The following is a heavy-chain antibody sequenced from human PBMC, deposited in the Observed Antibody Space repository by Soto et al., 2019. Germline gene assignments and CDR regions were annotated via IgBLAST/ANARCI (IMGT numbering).Heavy chain of an antibody. CDR2: IIPIFGTA. Sequence: SVKVSCKASGGTFSSYAISWVRQAPGQGLAWMGGIIPIFGTADYAQKFQGRVTITADESTSTAYMELSSLRSEDTAVYYCASVETQRYYYGMDVWGQGTTVTVSS. V-gene: IGHV1-69*13. D-gene: IGHD2-15*01. CDR3: ASVETQRYYYGMDV. J-gene: IGHJ6*02. CDR1: GGTFSSYA.